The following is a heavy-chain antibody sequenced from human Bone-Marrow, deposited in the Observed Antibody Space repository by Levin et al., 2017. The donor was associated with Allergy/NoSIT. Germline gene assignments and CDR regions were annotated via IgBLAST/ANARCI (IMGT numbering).Heavy chain of an antibody. D-gene: IGHD3-10*01. J-gene: IGHJ4*02. V-gene: IGHV3-30*18. CDR3: AKDGYYYGSGSLSQPPFDY. Sequence: GGSLRLSCAASGFTFSSYGMHWVRQAPGKGLEWVAFISYEGSNKYYADSVKGRFSISRDISKNTLYLQMNSLRAEDTAVYYCAKDGYYYGSGSLSQPPFDYWGQGTLVTVSS. CDR2: ISYEGSNK. CDR1: GFTFSSYG.